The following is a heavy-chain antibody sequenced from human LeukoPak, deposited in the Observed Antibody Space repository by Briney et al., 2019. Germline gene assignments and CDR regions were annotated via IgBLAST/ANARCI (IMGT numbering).Heavy chain of an antibody. Sequence: SETLPLTCTVSGRSISSSSYYWGWIRQPPGKGLEWIGSIYYSGSTYYNPSLKSRVTISVDTSKNQFSLKLSSVTAADTAVYYCARHGDDYGGKGEFDYWGQGTLVTVSS. CDR2: IYYSGST. CDR1: GRSISSSSYY. V-gene: IGHV4-39*01. D-gene: IGHD4-23*01. CDR3: ARHGDDYGGKGEFDY. J-gene: IGHJ4*02.